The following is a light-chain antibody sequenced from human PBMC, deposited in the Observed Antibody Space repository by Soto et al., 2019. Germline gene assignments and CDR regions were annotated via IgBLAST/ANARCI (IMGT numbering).Light chain of an antibody. Sequence: QAVVTQPASVSGSPGQSITISCTGTSSDVGSYNLVSWYQQHPGKAPKLIIYEGTNRPSGVSNRFSGSKSGNTASLTISGLQAEDEAHYYCSSYAGRVVFGGGTKLTVL. V-gene: IGLV2-23*01. CDR2: EGT. CDR3: SSYAGRVV. CDR1: SSDVGSYNL. J-gene: IGLJ2*01.